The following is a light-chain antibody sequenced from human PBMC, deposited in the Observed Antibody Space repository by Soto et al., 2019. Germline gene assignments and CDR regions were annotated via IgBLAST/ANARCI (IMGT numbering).Light chain of an antibody. V-gene: IGKV3-15*01. CDR1: QSVSSSY. CDR2: GAS. J-gene: IGKJ4*01. Sequence: VLTQSPGTLSLSPGERATLSCRASQSVSSSYLAWYQQKPGQAPRFLIYGASTRATGIPARFSGSGSGTEFTLTISSLQSEDFAVYYCQQYDNWPLTFGGGTKVDI. CDR3: QQYDNWPLT.